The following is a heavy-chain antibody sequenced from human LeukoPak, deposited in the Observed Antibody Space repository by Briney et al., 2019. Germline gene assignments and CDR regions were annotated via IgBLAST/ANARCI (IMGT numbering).Heavy chain of an antibody. CDR3: ARDYEHSGYDYLPYY. V-gene: IGHV3-7*01. Sequence: GGSLRLSCAASGFNFISHWMTWVRQAPGKGLEWVANIRQDEGEKYYADSVTGRFTISRDNAKNAVYLQMDGLRAEDTAVYYCARDYEHSGYDYLPYYWGQGTLVTVSS. J-gene: IGHJ4*02. CDR1: GFNFISHW. CDR2: IRQDEGEK. D-gene: IGHD5-12*01.